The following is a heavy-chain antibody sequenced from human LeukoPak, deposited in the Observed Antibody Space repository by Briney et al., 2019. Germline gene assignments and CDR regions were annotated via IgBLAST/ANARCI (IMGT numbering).Heavy chain of an antibody. CDR3: ARGKELGYCTNGVCPNWFDP. D-gene: IGHD2-8*01. J-gene: IGHJ5*02. CDR1: GYTFTSYD. CDR2: MNPNSGST. Sequence: ASVKVSCKASGYTFTSYDINWVRQATGQGLEWMGWMNPNSGSTGYAQKFQGRVTFTRNTSISTAYVELSSLRSEDTAVYYCARGKELGYCTNGVCPNWFDPWGQGTPVTVSS. V-gene: IGHV1-8*03.